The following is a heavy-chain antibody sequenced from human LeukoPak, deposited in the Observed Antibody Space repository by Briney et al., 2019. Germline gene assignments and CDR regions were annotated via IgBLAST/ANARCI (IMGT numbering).Heavy chain of an antibody. V-gene: IGHV4-61*02. D-gene: IGHD4-17*01. Sequence: PSETLSLTCTASGDSMSSDSYFWSWIRQPAGKGLEWIGRSYSSGRTYYNPSLKSRVTISLNTSRNQFSLKLSSVTAADTAVYFCATARADYGDYNSFYYMDVWGKGTTVTVSS. CDR2: SYSSGRT. CDR1: GDSMSSDSYF. CDR3: ATARADYGDYNSFYYMDV. J-gene: IGHJ6*03.